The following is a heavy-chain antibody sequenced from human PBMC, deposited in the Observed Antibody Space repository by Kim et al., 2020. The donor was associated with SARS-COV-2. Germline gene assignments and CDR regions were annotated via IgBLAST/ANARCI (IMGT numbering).Heavy chain of an antibody. Sequence: YNPSLKSRVTISEDTSNSQFSLKLRSVTAADTAVYYCAGLLQWFGEFSYDYWGQGILVTVSP. J-gene: IGHJ4*02. CDR3: AGLLQWFGEFSYDY. D-gene: IGHD3-10*01. V-gene: IGHV4-39*01.